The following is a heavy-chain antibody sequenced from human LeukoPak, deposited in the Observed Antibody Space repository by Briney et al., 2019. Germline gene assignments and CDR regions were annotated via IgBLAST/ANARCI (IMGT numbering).Heavy chain of an antibody. CDR2: ISTSSSTI. CDR1: GFTFSYYS. D-gene: IGHD3-10*01. V-gene: IGHV3-48*04. Sequence: GGSLRLSCAASGFTFSYYSMNWVRQAPGKGLEWVSFISTSSSTIYYADSVKGRFTISRDNAKNTLFLQMNSLRAEDTAVYYCSGGGSITLAGYWGQGALVTVSS. J-gene: IGHJ4*02. CDR3: SGGGSITLAGY.